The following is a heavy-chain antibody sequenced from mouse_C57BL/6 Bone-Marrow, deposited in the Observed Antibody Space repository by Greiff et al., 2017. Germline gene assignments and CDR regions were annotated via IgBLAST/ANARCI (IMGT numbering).Heavy chain of an antibody. D-gene: IGHD2-3*01. CDR2: ISSGGSYT. V-gene: IGHV5-6*01. Sequence: EVTVVESGGDLVKPGGSLKLSCAASGFTFSSYGMSWVRQTPDKRLEWVATISSGGSYTYYPDSVKGRVPISRDNAKNTLYLQMSSLKSEDTAMYYCARWLLPYYYAMDYWGQGTSVTVSS. CDR3: ARWLLPYYYAMDY. J-gene: IGHJ4*01. CDR1: GFTFSSYG.